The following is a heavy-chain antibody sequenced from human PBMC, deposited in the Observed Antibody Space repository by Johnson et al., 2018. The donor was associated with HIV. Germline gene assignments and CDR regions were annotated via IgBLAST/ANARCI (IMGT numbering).Heavy chain of an antibody. CDR3: AKVGVRVGVVTAYEVAFDI. CDR2: I. Sequence: VQLVESGGGLVQPGRSLRLSCAASAFPFDDHALHWVRQSPGKGLQRVSIILKGRFTISRDNAKKDLDLQMHSLRPEDTALYYCAKVGVRVGVVTAYEVAFDIWGQGTKVTVSS. CDR1: AFPFDDHA. D-gene: IGHD2-21*02. J-gene: IGHJ3*02. V-gene: IGHV3-9*01.